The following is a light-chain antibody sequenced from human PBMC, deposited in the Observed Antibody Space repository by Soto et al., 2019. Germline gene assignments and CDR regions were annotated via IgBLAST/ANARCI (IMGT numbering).Light chain of an antibody. J-gene: IGLJ1*01. V-gene: IGLV2-14*01. CDR1: SSDVGGYSY. CDR3: SSYTSSSLYV. Sequence: QSALTQPASVSGSPGQSITISCTGTSSDVGGYSYVSWYQQLPGKAPKLMIYDVSDRPSGVSNRFSGSKSCNTASLTISGLQAEDEADYYCSSYTSSSLYVFGTGTKVTVL. CDR2: DVS.